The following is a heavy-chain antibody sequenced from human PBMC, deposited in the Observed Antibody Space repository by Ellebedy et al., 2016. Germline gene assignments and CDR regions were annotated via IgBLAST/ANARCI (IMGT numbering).Heavy chain of an antibody. CDR2: ISSSSDFT. Sequence: GGSLRLXXAASGFSFSSYWMTWVRQAPGKGLEWISYISSSSDFTKYADSLKGRFTISRDNAKNSLYLQTDSLRPDDTAVYYCARDLGRGWKVFDYWGQGTLVTVSS. CDR1: GFSFSSYW. CDR3: ARDLGRGWKVFDY. J-gene: IGHJ4*02. V-gene: IGHV3-21*05. D-gene: IGHD6-19*01.